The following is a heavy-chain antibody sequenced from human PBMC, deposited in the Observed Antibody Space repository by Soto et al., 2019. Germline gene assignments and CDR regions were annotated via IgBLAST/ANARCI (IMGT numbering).Heavy chain of an antibody. Sequence: EVQLVESGGGLVQPGRSLRLSCAASGFTFDDYAMHWVRQAPGKGLEWVSGISWNSGSIGYADSVKGRFTISRDNAKNALYLQMNSLRAEDTVLYYCAKDLSSWYDVRYFQHWGQGTLVTVSS. CDR1: GFTFDDYA. V-gene: IGHV3-9*01. CDR2: ISWNSGSI. D-gene: IGHD6-13*01. CDR3: AKDLSSWYDVRYFQH. J-gene: IGHJ1*01.